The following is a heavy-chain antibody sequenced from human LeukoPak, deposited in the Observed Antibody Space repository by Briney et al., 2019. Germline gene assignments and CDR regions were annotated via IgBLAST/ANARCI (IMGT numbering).Heavy chain of an antibody. CDR3: TKELHVAVAVADYYYFYMDV. V-gene: IGHV3-23*01. CDR1: GFAFSSFP. J-gene: IGHJ6*03. CDR2: INGGGNTT. D-gene: IGHD6-19*01. Sequence: GGSLRLSCAASGFAFSSFPMGWVRQSPGKGLEWLSTINGGGNTTFYSDSVKGRFTISRDNSKNTLYLHMDSLRPDDTAMYYCTKELHVAVAVADYYYFYMDVWGRGTAVTVSS.